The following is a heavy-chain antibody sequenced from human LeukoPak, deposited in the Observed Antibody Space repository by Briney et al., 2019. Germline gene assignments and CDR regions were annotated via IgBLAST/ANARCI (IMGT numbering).Heavy chain of an antibody. CDR2: IYTSGST. J-gene: IGHJ6*03. V-gene: IGHV4-61*02. D-gene: IGHD6-6*01. Sequence: SETLSLTCTVSGGSISSGSYYWSWIRQPAGKGLEWIGRIYTSGSTNYNPSLKSRVTISVDTSKNQFSLKLSSVTAADTAVYYCARGRRAARRHYYYYMDVWGKGTTVTVSS. CDR3: ARGRRAARRHYYYYMDV. CDR1: GGSISSGSYY.